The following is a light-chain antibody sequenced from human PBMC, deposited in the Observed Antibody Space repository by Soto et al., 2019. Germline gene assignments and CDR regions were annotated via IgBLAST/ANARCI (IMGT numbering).Light chain of an antibody. CDR3: QQYKSWPPIT. CDR2: GAS. Sequence: EIVMTQSPATLSVSPGEDVTLSCRASQCVPSRIAWYQQKPGQAPSLLIYGASTRATGVPDRFSGTGSGTEFTLTISSLKSEDYAVYYCQQYKSWPPITFGQGTRL. J-gene: IGKJ5*01. V-gene: IGKV3-15*01. CDR1: QCVPSR.